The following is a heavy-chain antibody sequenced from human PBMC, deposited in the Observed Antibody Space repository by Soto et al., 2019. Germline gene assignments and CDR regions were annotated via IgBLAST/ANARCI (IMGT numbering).Heavy chain of an antibody. D-gene: IGHD6-19*01. Sequence: QVQLVQSGAEVKKPGASVKVSCKASGYTFTSYAMHWVRQAPGQRLEWMGWINAGNGNTKYSQKFQGRVTITRDTSASTAYMEPSSLRSEDTAVYYCARGVAGPLHWFDPWGQGTLVTVSS. V-gene: IGHV1-3*01. CDR3: ARGVAGPLHWFDP. CDR1: GYTFTSYA. CDR2: INAGNGNT. J-gene: IGHJ5*02.